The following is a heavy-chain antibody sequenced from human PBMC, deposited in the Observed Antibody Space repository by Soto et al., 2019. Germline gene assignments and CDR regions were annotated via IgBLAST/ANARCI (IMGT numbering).Heavy chain of an antibody. CDR1: GGSFSGYY. CDR2: INHSGST. D-gene: IGHD3-9*01. CDR3: ARGETYYDILTGYYKGSYFDY. Sequence: PSETLSLTCAVYGGSFSGYYWSWIRQPPGKGLEWIGEINHSGSTNYDPSLKSRVTISVDTSKNQFSLKLSSVTAADTAVYYCARGETYYDILTGYYKGSYFDYWGQGTLVTVSS. V-gene: IGHV4-34*01. J-gene: IGHJ4*02.